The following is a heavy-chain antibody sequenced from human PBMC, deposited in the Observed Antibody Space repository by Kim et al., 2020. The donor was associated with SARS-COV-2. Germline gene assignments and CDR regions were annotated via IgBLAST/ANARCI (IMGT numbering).Heavy chain of an antibody. CDR2: INPNSGVT. V-gene: IGHV1-2*04. J-gene: IGHJ4*02. D-gene: IGHD1-20*01. Sequence: ASVKVSCKASGYTFTGYYMHWVRQAPGQGLEWMGRINPNSGVTNYAQKFQGLVTMTRDTTITTAYLELSRLRSDDTAVYYCARQIGDNLLDYWGQGTPVTVSS. CDR3: ARQIGDNLLDY. CDR1: GYTFTGYY.